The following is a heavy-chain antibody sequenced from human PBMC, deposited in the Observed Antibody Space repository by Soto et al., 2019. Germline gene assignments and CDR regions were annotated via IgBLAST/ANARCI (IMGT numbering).Heavy chain of an antibody. CDR3: TSMNDRDAFDI. CDR1: GFTFSNAW. Sequence: GGSLRLSCAASGFTFSNAWMSWVRQAPGKGLEWVGRIKNKADGGTTDNAAPVKDRFTISIDDSKSTLYLQMNSLKTEDTAMYYCTSMNDRDAFDIWGQGTMVTVSS. V-gene: IGHV3-15*01. D-gene: IGHD1-1*01. J-gene: IGHJ3*02. CDR2: IKNKADGGTT.